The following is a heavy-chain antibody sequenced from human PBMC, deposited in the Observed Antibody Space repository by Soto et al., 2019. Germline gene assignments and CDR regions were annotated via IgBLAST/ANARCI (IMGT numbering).Heavy chain of an antibody. Sequence: QVQLVESGGGVVQPGRSLRLSCAASGFTFSSYGMHWVRQAPGKGLEWVAVISYDGSNKYYADSVKGRFTISRDNSKNTLYLQMNSLRAEDTAVYYCATDYSNGHWFDPWGQGTLVTVSS. CDR2: ISYDGSNK. J-gene: IGHJ5*02. D-gene: IGHD4-4*01. V-gene: IGHV3-30*03. CDR1: GFTFSSYG. CDR3: ATDYSNGHWFDP.